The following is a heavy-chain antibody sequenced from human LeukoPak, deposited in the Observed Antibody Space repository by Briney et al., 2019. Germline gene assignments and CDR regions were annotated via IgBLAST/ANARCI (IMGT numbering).Heavy chain of an antibody. Sequence: GSMKVSCKSSGFTFTDHYIHWGRQGPGQGLEWMGYIGPHSTFTSSPQEFQGRVTMTRDASMSTAYMGLTRLTSDDTAVYYCVREGEGPLSKDFDYWGQGTLVTVSS. CDR2: IGPHSTFT. D-gene: IGHD2/OR15-2a*01. CDR3: VREGEGPLSKDFDY. CDR1: GFTFTDHY. V-gene: IGHV1-2*02. J-gene: IGHJ4*02.